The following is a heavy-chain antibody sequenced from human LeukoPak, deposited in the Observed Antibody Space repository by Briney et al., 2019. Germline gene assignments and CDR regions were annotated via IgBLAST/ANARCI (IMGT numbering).Heavy chain of an antibody. D-gene: IGHD2-8*01. CDR3: ARQAYCTNGVCYEELGFDY. J-gene: IGHJ4*02. Sequence: VASVKVSCKASGGTLNSHVISWVRQGPGQGLEWMGAITPIFATVNYAPRFHGRVTITTDELTDTVYMELSSLRFEDTAIYYCARQAYCTNGVCYEELGFDYWGQGTLITVSS. V-gene: IGHV1-69*05. CDR1: GGTLNSHV. CDR2: ITPIFATV.